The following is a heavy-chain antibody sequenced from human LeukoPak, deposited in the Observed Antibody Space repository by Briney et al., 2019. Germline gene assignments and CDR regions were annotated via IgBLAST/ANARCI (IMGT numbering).Heavy chain of an antibody. J-gene: IGHJ3*02. CDR3: ARGGEYCSSTTCYKPHDAFDI. CDR2: IWYDASNK. V-gene: IGHV3-33*01. Sequence: SGGSLRLSCAASGFTFSSYGMHWVRQAPGKGLEWVASIWYDASNKYHADSVKGRFTISRDNSKNTLYLQMNSLRAEDTAVYYCARGGEYCSSTTCYKPHDAFDIWGQGTMVTVSS. CDR1: GFTFSSYG. D-gene: IGHD2-2*02.